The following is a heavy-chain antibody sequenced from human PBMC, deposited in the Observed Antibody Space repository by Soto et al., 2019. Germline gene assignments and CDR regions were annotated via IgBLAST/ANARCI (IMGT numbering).Heavy chain of an antibody. V-gene: IGHV1-46*03. Sequence: ASMKVSCKASGYTFTSYYMHWVRQAPGQGLEWMGIINPSGGSTSYAQKFQGRVTMTRDTSTSTVYMELSSLRSEDTAVYYCARDIVATDTDYWGQGTLVTVSS. D-gene: IGHD5-12*01. CDR2: INPSGGST. CDR3: ARDIVATDTDY. CDR1: GYTFTSYY. J-gene: IGHJ4*02.